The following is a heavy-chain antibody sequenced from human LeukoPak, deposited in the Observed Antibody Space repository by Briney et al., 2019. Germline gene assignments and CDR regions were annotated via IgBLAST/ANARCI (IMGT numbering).Heavy chain of an antibody. CDR1: GFTFSDYA. J-gene: IGHJ4*02. CDR2: ISYSGDTT. V-gene: IGHV3-23*01. Sequence: GGSLRLSCAASGFTFSDYAMTWVRQAPGKGLDWVSVISYSGDTTYYADSVKGRFTISRDNSKNTLYLQMNGLRAEDTAVYYCAKESPVFYCWGQGTLVTVSS. CDR3: AKESPVFYC.